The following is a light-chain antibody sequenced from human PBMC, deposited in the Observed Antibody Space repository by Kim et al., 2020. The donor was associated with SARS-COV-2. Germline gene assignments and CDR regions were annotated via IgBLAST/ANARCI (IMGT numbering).Light chain of an antibody. J-gene: IGKJ1*01. CDR3: LQHNVYPWT. CDR1: QGIGNY. V-gene: IGKV1-17*03. Sequence: DIQMTQSPSAMSASVGDRVTITCRASQGIGNYLARFQQKPGKVPKRLIYVASTLQRGVPPRFSGSGSGTVFTLTVSSLQPEDFGTYFCLQHNVYPWTFGQGTKVDIK. CDR2: VAS.